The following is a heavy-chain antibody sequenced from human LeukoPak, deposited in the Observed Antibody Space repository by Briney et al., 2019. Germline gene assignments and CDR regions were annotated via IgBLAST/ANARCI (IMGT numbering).Heavy chain of an antibody. D-gene: IGHD1-1*01. CDR3: ARDRGTWNDDGFDY. CDR2: IYTSGST. J-gene: IGHJ4*02. Sequence: PSETLSLTCTVSGGSISSDNYYWSWIRQPAGKGLEWIGRIYTSGSTNYNPSLKSRVTISVDTSKNHFSLKLSSVTAADTAVYYCARDRGTWNDDGFDYWGQGTLVTVSS. CDR1: GGSISSDNYY. V-gene: IGHV4-61*02.